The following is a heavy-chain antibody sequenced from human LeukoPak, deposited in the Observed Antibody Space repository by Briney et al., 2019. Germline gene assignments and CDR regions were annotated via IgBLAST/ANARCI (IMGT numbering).Heavy chain of an antibody. CDR3: ARANPYSYGKYYYYYGMDV. CDR2: INSDGSST. D-gene: IGHD5-18*01. V-gene: IGHV3-74*01. CDR1: GFTFSSYW. J-gene: IGHJ6*04. Sequence: GGSLRLSCAASGFTFSSYWMHWVRKAPGKGLVWVSRINSDGSSTSYADSVKGRFTISRDNAKNTLYLQMNSLRAEDTAVYYCARANPYSYGKYYYYYGMDVWGKGTTVTVSS.